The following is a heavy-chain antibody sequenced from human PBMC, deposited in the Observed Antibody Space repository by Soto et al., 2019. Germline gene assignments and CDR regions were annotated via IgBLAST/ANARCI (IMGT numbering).Heavy chain of an antibody. D-gene: IGHD6-19*01. J-gene: IGHJ6*02. CDR1: GFTFSSYA. CDR2: ISYDGSNK. V-gene: IGHV3-30-3*01. CDR3: ARDREYSSGWYVGSDYYYYGMDV. Sequence: QVQLVESGGGVVQPGRSLRLSCAASGFTFSSYAMHWVRQAPGKGLEWVAVISYDGSNKYYADSVKGRFTISRDNSKNTLYLQRNSLRAEDTAVYYCARDREYSSGWYVGSDYYYYGMDVWGQGTTVTVSS.